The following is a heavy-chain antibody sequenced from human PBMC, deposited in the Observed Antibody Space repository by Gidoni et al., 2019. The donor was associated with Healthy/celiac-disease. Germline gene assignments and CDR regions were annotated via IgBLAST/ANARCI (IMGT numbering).Heavy chain of an antibody. CDR3: ARVRGGCSSTSCYDYYYGMDV. J-gene: IGHJ6*02. CDR1: GGSISSYY. V-gene: IGHV4-59*01. Sequence: QVQLQESGPGLVKPSETLSLTCTVSGGSISSYYCSWIRQPPGKGLEWIGYIYYSGSTNYNPSLKSRVTRSVDTSKNQFSLKLSSVTAADTAVYYCARVRGGCSSTSCYDYYYGMDVWGQGTTVTVSS. CDR2: IYYSGST. D-gene: IGHD2-2*01.